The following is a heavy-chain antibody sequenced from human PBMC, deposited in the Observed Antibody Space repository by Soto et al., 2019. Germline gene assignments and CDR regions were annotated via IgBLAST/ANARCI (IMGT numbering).Heavy chain of an antibody. Sequence: ASVKVSGKASGYTFTSYYMHWLRQAPGQGLEWMGIINPSGGSTSYAQKFQGRVTMTRDTSTSTVYMELSSLRSEDTAVYYCAAPGDHDAFDIWGQGTMVTVSS. J-gene: IGHJ3*02. CDR2: INPSGGST. CDR3: AAPGDHDAFDI. D-gene: IGHD3-16*01. V-gene: IGHV1-46*01. CDR1: GYTFTSYY.